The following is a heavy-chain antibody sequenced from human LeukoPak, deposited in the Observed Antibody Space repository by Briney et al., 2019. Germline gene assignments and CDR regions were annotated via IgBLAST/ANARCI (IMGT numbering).Heavy chain of an antibody. CDR1: GYTFTSYG. CDR2: ISAYNGNT. Sequence: GASVKVSCKASGYTFTSYGISWVRQAPGQGLEWMGWISAYNGNTNYAQKLQGRVTMTTDTSTSTAYMELRSLRSDDTAVYYCARVVGGAYYYYYYMDVSGKGTTVTVSS. D-gene: IGHD3-16*01. CDR3: ARVVGGAYYYYYYMDV. J-gene: IGHJ6*03. V-gene: IGHV1-18*01.